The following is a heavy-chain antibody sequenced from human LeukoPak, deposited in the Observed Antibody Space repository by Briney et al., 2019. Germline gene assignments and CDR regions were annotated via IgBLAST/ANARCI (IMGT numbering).Heavy chain of an antibody. CDR3: ARRWSNYGMDV. D-gene: IGHD2-15*01. V-gene: IGHV4-59*08. CDR2: IYYSGST. Sequence: SETPSLTCTVSGGSISSYYWSWIRQPPGKGLEWIGYIYYSGSTNYNPSLKSRVTISVDTSKNQFSLKLSSVTAADTAVYYCARRWSNYGMDVWGQGTTVTVSS. CDR1: GGSISSYY. J-gene: IGHJ6*02.